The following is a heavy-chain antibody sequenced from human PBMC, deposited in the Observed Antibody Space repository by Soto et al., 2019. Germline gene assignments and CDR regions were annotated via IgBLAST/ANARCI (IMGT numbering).Heavy chain of an antibody. Sequence: PSETLSLTCAVYGASFSGYYWSWVRQPPGKGLEWIGEIDHSGSTNYNPSLKSRLTISVDTSKNQFSLKLTSVTAADTAVYYCASHRAIFGVVITYYMDVWGKGTPVTVSS. J-gene: IGHJ6*03. V-gene: IGHV4-34*01. D-gene: IGHD3-3*01. CDR1: GASFSGYY. CDR2: IDHSGST. CDR3: ASHRAIFGVVITYYMDV.